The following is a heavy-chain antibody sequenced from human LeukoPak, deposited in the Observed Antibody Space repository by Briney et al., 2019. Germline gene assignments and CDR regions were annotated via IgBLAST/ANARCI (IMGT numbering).Heavy chain of an antibody. J-gene: IGHJ4*02. V-gene: IGHV3-33*01. CDR1: GFTFSSYG. CDR2: IWYDGSNK. D-gene: IGHD2-21*02. Sequence: GGSLRLSCAASGFTFSSYGMHWVRQAPGKGLEWVAVIWYDGSNKYYADSVKGRFTISRDNSKNTLYLQMNSLRAEDTAVYYCARDLAHIVVVTATRGFDYWGQGTLVTVSS. CDR3: ARDLAHIVVVTATRGFDY.